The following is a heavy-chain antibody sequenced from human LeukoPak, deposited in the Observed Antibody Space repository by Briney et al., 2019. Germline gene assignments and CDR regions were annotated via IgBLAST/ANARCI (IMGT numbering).Heavy chain of an antibody. D-gene: IGHD2-21*01. CDR3: AKGFPQHPDYYYGMDV. Sequence: GGSLRLSCAASGFTFSSYAMSWVRQAPGKGLEWVSAISGSGGSTYYADSVKGRFTISRDNSKNTLYLQMNSLRAEDTAVYYCAKGFPQHPDYYYGMDVWGQGTTVTVSS. V-gene: IGHV3-23*01. CDR1: GFTFSSYA. CDR2: ISGSGGST. J-gene: IGHJ6*02.